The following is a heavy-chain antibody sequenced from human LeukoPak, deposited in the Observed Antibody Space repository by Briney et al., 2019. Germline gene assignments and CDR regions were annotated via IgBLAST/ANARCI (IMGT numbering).Heavy chain of an antibody. CDR2: IYYSGST. CDR1: GGSISSSSYY. V-gene: IGHV4-39*07. CDR3: ARDSLLSLGY. J-gene: IGHJ4*02. D-gene: IGHD3-16*01. Sequence: SETLSLTCTVSGGSISSSSYYWGWIRQPPGKGLEWIGSIYYSGSTYYNPSLKSRVTISVDTSKNQFSLKLSSVTAADTAVYYCARDSLLSLGYWGQGTLVTVSS.